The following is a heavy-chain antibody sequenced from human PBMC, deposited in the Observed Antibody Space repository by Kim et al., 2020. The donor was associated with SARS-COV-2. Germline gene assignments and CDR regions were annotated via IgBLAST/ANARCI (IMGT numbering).Heavy chain of an antibody. V-gene: IGHV1-2*06. CDR3: ARESILNSGSYLRVLDY. Sequence: ASVKVSCKASGYTFTGYYMHWVRQAPGQGLEWMGRINPNSGGTPSAPTFHFRFTMTRDTSLRQAYWELSRLRSDDTAVYYCARESILNSGSYLRVLDYWGKGPLV. CDR1: GYTFTGYY. D-gene: IGHD1-26*01. CDR2: INPNSGGT. J-gene: IGHJ4*02.